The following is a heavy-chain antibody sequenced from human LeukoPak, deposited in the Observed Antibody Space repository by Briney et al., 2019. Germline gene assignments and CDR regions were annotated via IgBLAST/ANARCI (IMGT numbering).Heavy chain of an antibody. J-gene: IGHJ2*01. Sequence: WGSLRLSCAASGFTFSSYSMHWVRQAPGKGLEGWAIIWCDGTSKFYTDSVRGRFTISRYDSKRTLYMQMNSLRAEDTATYSCARIVDGQMSSFDLWGRGTLVTVSS. V-gene: IGHV3-33*01. CDR1: GFTFSSYS. CDR2: IWCDGTSK. CDR3: ARIVDGQMSSFDL. D-gene: IGHD2-21*01.